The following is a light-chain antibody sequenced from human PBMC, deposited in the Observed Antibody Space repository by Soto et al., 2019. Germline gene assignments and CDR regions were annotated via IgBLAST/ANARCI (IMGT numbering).Light chain of an antibody. CDR1: QSVSSN. J-gene: IGKJ1*01. V-gene: IGKV3-15*01. CDR2: GAS. CDR3: QQYNNWPPWT. Sequence: EIVMTQSPATLSVSPGERATLSCRASQSVSSNLAWYQQQPGQAPRLLIYGASTRATGIPARCSGSGSGTEFTLTISSLQAEDVAVYYCQQYNNWPPWTFGQGTKVEIK.